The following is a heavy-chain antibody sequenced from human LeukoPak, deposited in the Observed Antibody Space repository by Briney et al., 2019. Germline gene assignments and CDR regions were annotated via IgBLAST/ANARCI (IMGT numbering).Heavy chain of an antibody. V-gene: IGHV3-48*01. D-gene: IGHD2-2*01. CDR1: GFTFSSYS. Sequence: GGSLRLSCAASGFTFSSYSMNWVRQAPGKGREWVSYISSSSGNINYADSVKGRFTISGDNARNSLYLQMNSLRAEDTAVYYCARDLNYAFDYWGQGTLVTVSS. J-gene: IGHJ4*02. CDR3: ARDLNYAFDY. CDR2: ISSSSGNI.